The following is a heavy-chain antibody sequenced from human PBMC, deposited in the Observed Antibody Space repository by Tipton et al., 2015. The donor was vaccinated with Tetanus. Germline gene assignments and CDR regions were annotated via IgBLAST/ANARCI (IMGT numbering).Heavy chain of an antibody. CDR1: GYTFTNAW. Sequence: QSGAEVKKPGESLKISCQASGYTFTNAWIGWVRQMPGKGLEWMGVIYPGDSSTIYSPSFQGLVTISVDKSINTTYLRWTSLKASDSAMYYCARQKGYWAQGTLVTVSS. V-gene: IGHV5-51*01. CDR2: IYPGDSST. CDR3: ARQKGY. J-gene: IGHJ4*02.